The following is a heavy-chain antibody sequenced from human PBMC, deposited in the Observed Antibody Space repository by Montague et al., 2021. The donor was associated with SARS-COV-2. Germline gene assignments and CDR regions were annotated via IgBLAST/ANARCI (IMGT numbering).Heavy chain of an antibody. D-gene: IGHD2-2*01. CDR2: ILYDGSNK. V-gene: IGHV3-30*04. J-gene: IGHJ6*02. CDR3: SGDQGIVVPSWVMDV. CDR1: GFTFSSYA. Sequence: SLRLSCAASGFTFSSYAMHWVRQAPGKGLEWVAIILYDGSNKYYADSVKGRFTISRDNSKNTLFLQMNSLRPEDTAVYYCSGDQGIVVPSWVMDVWGQGTTVTVSS.